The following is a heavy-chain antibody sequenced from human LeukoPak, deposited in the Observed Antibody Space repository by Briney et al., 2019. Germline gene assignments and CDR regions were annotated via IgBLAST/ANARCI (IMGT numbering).Heavy chain of an antibody. Sequence: SESLSLTCNVSGDSITSGAFYWVWMRQSPGKGLEWIGNVYYSGSSQYNPSVRGRVSISMVKTKNQFSPNLNSVSVTDTAIYYCARRDYAAWFDPWGQGTLVTVSS. CDR2: VYYSGSS. J-gene: IGHJ5*02. CDR1: GDSITSGAFY. D-gene: IGHD4/OR15-4a*01. CDR3: ARRDYAAWFDP. V-gene: IGHV4-39*01.